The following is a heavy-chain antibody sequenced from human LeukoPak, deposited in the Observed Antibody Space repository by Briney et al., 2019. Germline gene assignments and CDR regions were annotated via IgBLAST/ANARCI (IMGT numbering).Heavy chain of an antibody. CDR2: IHDSENT. CDR1: GGSVSSTSYY. J-gene: IGHJ4*02. D-gene: IGHD3-10*01. V-gene: IGHV4-39*07. Sequence: PSETLSLTCSVSGGSVSSTSYYWGWIRQPPGKGLEWIGTIHDSENTYYNPSLNGRVTISVDTSKSSFSLKLTSVTAADTAVYYCASDGYGLGSYWFYWGQGALVTVSS. CDR3: ASDGYGLGSYWFY.